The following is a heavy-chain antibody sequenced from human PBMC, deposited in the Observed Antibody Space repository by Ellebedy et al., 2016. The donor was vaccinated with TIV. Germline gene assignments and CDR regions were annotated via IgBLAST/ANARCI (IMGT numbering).Heavy chain of an antibody. CDR3: AHRPDDHGDAFDI. Sequence: SGPTLVKPTQTLPLTGTFSGFSLSTSGVGVGWFRQPPGKALEWLEYIFWDDDKRSSPSLKRRLTITKATSKNQVVLTLSNMDHVDTDTYHCAHRPDDHGDAFDIWGQGAMVTVSS. J-gene: IGHJ3*02. D-gene: IGHD1-14*01. V-gene: IGHV2-5*02. CDR1: GFSLSTSGVG. CDR2: IFWDDDK.